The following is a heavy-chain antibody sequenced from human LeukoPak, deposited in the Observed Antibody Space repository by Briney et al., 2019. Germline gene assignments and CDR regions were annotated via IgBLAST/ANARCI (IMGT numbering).Heavy chain of an antibody. V-gene: IGHV4-4*07. CDR3: ARGGNYDILTGYYRPFDY. J-gene: IGHJ4*02. Sequence: SETLSLTCTVSGGSISSYYWSWIRQPAGKGLEWIGRIYTSGSTNYNPSLKSRVTMSVDTSKNQFSLKLSSVTAADTAVYYCARGGNYDILTGYYRPFDYWGQGTLVTVSS. D-gene: IGHD3-9*01. CDR2: IYTSGST. CDR1: GGSISSYY.